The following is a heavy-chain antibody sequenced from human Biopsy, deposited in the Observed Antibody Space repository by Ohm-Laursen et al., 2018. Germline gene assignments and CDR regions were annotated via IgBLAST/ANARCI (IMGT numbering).Heavy chain of an antibody. D-gene: IGHD1-26*01. J-gene: IGHJ3*02. V-gene: IGHV4-59*07. Sequence: SDTLSLTCAVSGDSIARYYWTWIRQSPGKGLEWIAYIYYSGRPNYNPSLKGRVVISVDRSRNQFFLKLTSATAADTAIYYCARGTGRYYVYGAFDIWGQGTVVTVSS. CDR1: GDSIARYY. CDR2: IYYSGRP. CDR3: ARGTGRYYVYGAFDI.